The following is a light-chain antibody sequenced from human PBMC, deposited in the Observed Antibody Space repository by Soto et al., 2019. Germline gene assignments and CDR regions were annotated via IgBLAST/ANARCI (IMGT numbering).Light chain of an antibody. Sequence: QSALTQPRSVSGSPGQSVAISCTGTGSDVGGYNYASWYQQHPGKAPKVIIYDVSKRPSGVPDRFSGSKSGNTASLTISGLQAEDEADYYCCSYAGTYTYVIGTGTKLTVL. J-gene: IGLJ1*01. CDR3: CSYAGTYTYV. CDR2: DVS. V-gene: IGLV2-11*01. CDR1: GSDVGGYNY.